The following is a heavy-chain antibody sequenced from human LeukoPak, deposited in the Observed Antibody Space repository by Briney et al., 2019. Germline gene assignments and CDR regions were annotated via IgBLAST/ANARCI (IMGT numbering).Heavy chain of an antibody. V-gene: IGHV3-30*04. D-gene: IGHD3-10*01. CDR1: GFTFSSYA. J-gene: IGHJ3*02. Sequence: GGSLRLSCAASGFTFSSYAMHWVRQAPGKGLEWVAVISYDGSNKYYADSVKGRFTISRDNAKNSLCLQVNSLRAEDTAVYYCARDAQLLWFGESSGAFDIWGQGTMVTVSS. CDR2: ISYDGSNK. CDR3: ARDAQLLWFGESSGAFDI.